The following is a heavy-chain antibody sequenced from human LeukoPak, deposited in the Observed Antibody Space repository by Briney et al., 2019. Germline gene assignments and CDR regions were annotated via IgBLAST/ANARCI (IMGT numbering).Heavy chain of an antibody. CDR2: ISTNGDIT. J-gene: IGHJ4*02. CDR3: ARDDGYDNSGYNFFDH. D-gene: IGHD3-22*01. Sequence: PGGSLRLSCAASGFTFSSYAMHWVRQAPGKGLEYVSGISTNGDITYYTNSVKSRYTISRDNSKNTVYLQVGSLRAEDTAVYYRARDDGYDNSGYNFFDHWGQGTLVTVSS. V-gene: IGHV3-64*01. CDR1: GFTFSSYA.